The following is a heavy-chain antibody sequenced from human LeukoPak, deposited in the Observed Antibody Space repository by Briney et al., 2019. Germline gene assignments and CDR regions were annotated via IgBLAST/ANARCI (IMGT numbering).Heavy chain of an antibody. CDR1: GGTFSSYA. D-gene: IGHD6-19*01. J-gene: IGHJ5*02. V-gene: IGHV1-69*06. CDR3: ARDPGVAVADIPFWFDP. Sequence: AASVQVSCKASGGTFSSYAISWVRQAPGQGLEWMGGIIPIFGTANYAQKFQGRVTITADKSTSTAYMELSSLRSEDTAVYYCARDPGVAVADIPFWFDPWGQGTLVTVSS. CDR2: IIPIFGTA.